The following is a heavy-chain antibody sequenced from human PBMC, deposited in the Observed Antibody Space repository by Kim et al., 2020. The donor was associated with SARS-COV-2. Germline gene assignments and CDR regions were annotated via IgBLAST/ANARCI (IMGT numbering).Heavy chain of an antibody. CDR3: ARRKIVATIDY. D-gene: IGHD5-12*01. Sequence: SETLSRTCTVSGDSISSSSYYWAWIRQPPGKGLEWIGSIYYGGTIFYNPSLKSRVTISVDTSKNQFSLNLRSLTAADTAVYYCARRKIVATIDYWGQGTL. CDR2: IYYGGTI. CDR1: GDSISSSSYY. J-gene: IGHJ4*02. V-gene: IGHV4-39*01.